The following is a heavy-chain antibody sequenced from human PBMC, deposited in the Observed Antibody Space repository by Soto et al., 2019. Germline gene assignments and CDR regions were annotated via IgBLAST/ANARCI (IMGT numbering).Heavy chain of an antibody. CDR1: GYTFTNYG. CDR2: ISAYNGNT. CDR3: ARGGQECSSTSCSYIYDGMDV. V-gene: IGHV1-18*01. Sequence: QVQLVQSGAEVKKPGASVRVSCKASGYTFTNYGIGWVRQTPGQGLEWMGWISAYNGNTHYAEKLQGRFTMTTDTSTNTADMELRSLRSDDTAVYYCARGGQECSSTSCSYIYDGMDVWGQGTTVTVSS. D-gene: IGHD2-2*01. J-gene: IGHJ6*02.